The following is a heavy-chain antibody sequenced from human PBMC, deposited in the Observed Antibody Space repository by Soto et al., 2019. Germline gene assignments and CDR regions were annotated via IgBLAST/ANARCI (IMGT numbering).Heavy chain of an antibody. CDR2: ISYDGSNK. CDR1: GFTFSSYA. J-gene: IGHJ4*02. CDR3: ARGVLWATYYYDSSGYYRLDY. Sequence: GGSLRLSCAASGFTFSSYAMHWVRQAPGKGLEWVAVISYDGSNKYYADSVKGRFTISRDNSKNTLYLQMNSLRAEDTAVYYCARGVLWATYYYDSSGYYRLDYWGQGTLVTVSS. D-gene: IGHD3-22*01. V-gene: IGHV3-30-3*01.